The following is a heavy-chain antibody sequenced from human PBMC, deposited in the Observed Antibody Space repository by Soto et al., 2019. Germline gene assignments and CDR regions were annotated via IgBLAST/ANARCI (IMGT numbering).Heavy chain of an antibody. J-gene: IGHJ6*03. CDR3: AAPRPNRYYYYYMDV. V-gene: IGHV1-58*02. CDR2: IVVGSGNT. Sequence: ASVKVSCKASGFTFTSSAMQWLRQARGQRLEWIGWIVVGSGNTNYAQKFQERVTITRDMSTSTAYMELSSLRSEDTAVYYCAAPRPNRYYYYYMDVWGKGTTVTVS. CDR1: GFTFTSSA.